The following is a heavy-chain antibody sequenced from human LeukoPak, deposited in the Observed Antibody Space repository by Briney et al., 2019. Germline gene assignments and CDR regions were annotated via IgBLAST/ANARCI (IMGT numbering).Heavy chain of an antibody. D-gene: IGHD2-2*02. J-gene: IGHJ6*02. CDR2: INPSSRST. CDR3: AREGAGVVPAAISPYYYYYYGMDV. V-gene: IGHV1-46*01. CDR1: GYTFTSYY. Sequence: ASVKVSCKASGYTFTSYYMHWVRQAPGQGLEWMGIINPSSRSTSYAQKFQGRVTMTRDTSTSTVYMELSSLRSEDTAVYYCAREGAGVVPAAISPYYYYYYGMDVWGQGTTVTVSS.